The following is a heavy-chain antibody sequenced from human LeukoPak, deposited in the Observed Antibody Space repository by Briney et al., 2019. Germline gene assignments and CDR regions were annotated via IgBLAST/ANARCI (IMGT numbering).Heavy chain of an antibody. Sequence: PGGSLRPSCAASGFTFSGSAMHWVRQASGKGLEWVGRIRSKANSYATAYAASVKGRFTISRDDSKNTAYLQMNSLKTEDTAVYYCTTGRFDYLEDYWGQGTLVTVSS. J-gene: IGHJ4*02. CDR3: TTGRFDYLEDY. V-gene: IGHV3-73*01. D-gene: IGHD3-9*01. CDR1: GFTFSGSA. CDR2: IRSKANSYAT.